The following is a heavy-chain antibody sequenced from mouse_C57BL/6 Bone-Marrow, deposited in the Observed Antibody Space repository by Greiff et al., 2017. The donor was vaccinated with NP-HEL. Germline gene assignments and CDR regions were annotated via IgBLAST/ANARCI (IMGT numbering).Heavy chain of an antibody. CDR1: GFSLTSYG. CDR2: IWGVGGT. CDR3: ASHAHYGSSYGFAY. Sequence: QVQLKESGPGLVAPSQSLSITCTVSGFSLTSYGVDWVRQSPGKGLEWLGVIWGVGGTNNNSALTSRLSISKDNSKSEVLLKMNRLESDDTARYYCASHAHYGSSYGFAYWGQGTLVTVSA. D-gene: IGHD1-1*01. V-gene: IGHV2-6*01. J-gene: IGHJ3*01.